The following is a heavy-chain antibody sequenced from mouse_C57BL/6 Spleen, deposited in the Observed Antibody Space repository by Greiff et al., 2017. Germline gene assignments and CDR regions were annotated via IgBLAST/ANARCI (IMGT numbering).Heavy chain of an antibody. Sequence: VQLQQPGAELVRPGTSVKLSCKASGYTFTSYWMHWVKQRPGQGLEWIGVIAPSDSYTNYNQKFKGKATLTVDTSSSTAYMQLSSLTSEDSAVYYCARRPSSYYFDYWGQGTTLTVSS. J-gene: IGHJ2*01. CDR3: ARRPSSYYFDY. CDR1: GYTFTSYW. D-gene: IGHD1-1*01. V-gene: IGHV1-59*01. CDR2: IAPSDSYT.